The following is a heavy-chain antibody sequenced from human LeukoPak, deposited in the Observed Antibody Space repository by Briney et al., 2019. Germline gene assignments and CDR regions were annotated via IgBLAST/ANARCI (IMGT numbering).Heavy chain of an antibody. Sequence: PGGSLRLSCAASGFTFSSYAMSWVRQAPGKGLEWVSAISGSGGSTYYADSVKGRFTISRDNSKNTLYLQMNSLRAEDTAVYYCAKEVSGMVRGVWLYYYYGMDVWGQGTTVTVSS. CDR2: ISGSGGST. V-gene: IGHV3-23*01. CDR3: AKEVSGMVRGVWLYYYYGMDV. D-gene: IGHD3-10*01. CDR1: GFTFSSYA. J-gene: IGHJ6*02.